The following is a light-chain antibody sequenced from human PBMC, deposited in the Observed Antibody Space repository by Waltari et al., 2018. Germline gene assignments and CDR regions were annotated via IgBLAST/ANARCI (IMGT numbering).Light chain of an antibody. J-gene: IGLJ3*02. Sequence: QSALTQPASVSGSPGQSITLSCTGTSSDVGGYKYVSWYQQHPGKAPKLMIYEVSNRPSGVSNRFSGSKSVNTASLTISGLQAEDEADYYCSSYTSSSTPWVFGGGTKLTVL. CDR1: SSDVGGYKY. V-gene: IGLV2-14*01. CDR3: SSYTSSSTPWV. CDR2: EVS.